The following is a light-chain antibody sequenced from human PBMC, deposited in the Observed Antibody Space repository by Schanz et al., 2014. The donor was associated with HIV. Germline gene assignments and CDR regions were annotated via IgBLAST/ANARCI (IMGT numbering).Light chain of an antibody. CDR2: GAS. CDR1: QSINSNF. Sequence: EIVLTQSPGSLSLSPGERATLSCSASQSINSNFLGWYQQKLGQPPRLLLYGASSRATGIPDRFSGSGSGTDFTLTISWLEPEDFAVYYCQQYNNWPWTFGQGTRV. V-gene: IGKV3-20*01. J-gene: IGKJ1*01. CDR3: QQYNNWPWT.